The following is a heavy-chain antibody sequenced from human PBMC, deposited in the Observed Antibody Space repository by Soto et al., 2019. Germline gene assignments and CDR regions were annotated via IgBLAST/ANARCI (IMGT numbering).Heavy chain of an antibody. CDR2: IIPILGIA. V-gene: IGHV1-69*02. D-gene: IGHD3-22*01. J-gene: IGHJ4*01. CDR3: ARRGAYYYDSSGYYYGPFDY. Sequence: SVKVSRKASGGTFSSYTISWVGQAPGQGLEWMGRIIPILGIANYAQKFQGRVTITADKSTSTAYMELSSLRSEDTAVYYCARRGAYYYDSSGYYYGPFDYWG. CDR1: GGTFSSYT.